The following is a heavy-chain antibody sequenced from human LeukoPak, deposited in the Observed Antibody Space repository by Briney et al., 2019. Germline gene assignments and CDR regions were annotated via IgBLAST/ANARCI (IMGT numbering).Heavy chain of an antibody. CDR1: GYSISSGYY. J-gene: IGHJ5*02. D-gene: IGHD3-22*01. V-gene: IGHV4-38-2*02. Sequence: SETLSLTCTVSGYSISSGYYWGWIRQPPGKGLEWIGSIYHSGSTYYNPSLKSRVTISVDTSKNQFSLKLSSVTAADTAVYYCARRLYYYDSSGSVWFDPWGQGTLVTVSS. CDR2: IYHSGST. CDR3: ARRLYYYDSSGSVWFDP.